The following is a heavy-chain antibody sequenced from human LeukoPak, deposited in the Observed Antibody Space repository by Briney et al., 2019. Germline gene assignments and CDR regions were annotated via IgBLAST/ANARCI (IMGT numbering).Heavy chain of an antibody. Sequence: GGSLRLSCAASGFTFSNAWMSWVRQAPGKGLEWVGCIKSKTDGGTTDYAAPVKGRFTISRDDSKDTLYLQMNSLKTEDTAVYYCTTLYYWGQGALVTVSS. CDR2: IKSKTDGGTT. V-gene: IGHV3-15*01. CDR1: GFTFSNAW. CDR3: TTLYY. J-gene: IGHJ4*02.